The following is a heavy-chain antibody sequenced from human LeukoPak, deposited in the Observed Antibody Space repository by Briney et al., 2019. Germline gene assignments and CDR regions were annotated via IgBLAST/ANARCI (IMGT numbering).Heavy chain of an antibody. CDR1: GYIFTSYC. CDR3: ARHMPRDGIDY. V-gene: IGHV5-51*01. CDR2: IYPGDSDT. J-gene: IGHJ4*02. Sequence: GESLKISCIGSGYIFTSYCIAWVRQMPGKGLEWMGIIYPGDSDTRYSPSFQGQVTISADKSISTAYLQWSSLKASDTAMYYCARHMPRDGIDYWGQGTLVAVSS. D-gene: IGHD5-24*01.